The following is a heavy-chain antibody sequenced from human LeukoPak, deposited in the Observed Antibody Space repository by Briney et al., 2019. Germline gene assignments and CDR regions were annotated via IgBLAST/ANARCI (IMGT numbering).Heavy chain of an antibody. CDR1: GYSISSGFY. CDR3: ARLWSGYNFDY. V-gene: IGHV4-38-2*01. J-gene: IGHJ4*02. Sequence: SETLSLTCGVSGYSISSGFYWGWIRQPPGKGLQWIGSLYYTGSAEYNPSLKSRLTMSMDKSKNQFSLKLNSVTAADTAVYYCARLWSGYNFDYWGQGTLVTVSS. CDR2: LYYTGSA. D-gene: IGHD5-24*01.